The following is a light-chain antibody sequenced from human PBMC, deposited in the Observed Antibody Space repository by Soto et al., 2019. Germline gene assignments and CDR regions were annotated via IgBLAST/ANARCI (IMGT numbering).Light chain of an antibody. V-gene: IGKV1-39*01. CDR3: QQSYSTPH. J-gene: IGKJ5*01. CDR2: AAS. Sequence: DIQMTQSPSSLSASVGDRVTITCRASQSISSYLNWYQQKPVKAPKLLIYAASSLQSGVPSRFSDSRSGTDFTLTISSLQPDDFATYYCQQSYSTPHFGQGTRLETK. CDR1: QSISSY.